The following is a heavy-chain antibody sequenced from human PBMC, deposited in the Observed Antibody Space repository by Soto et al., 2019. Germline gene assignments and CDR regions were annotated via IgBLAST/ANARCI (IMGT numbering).Heavy chain of an antibody. CDR2: IKEEGSEI. CDR1: GFTLSYW. V-gene: IGHV3-7*01. CDR3: ASPRAVTSGWDR. J-gene: IGHJ5*02. Sequence: GGSLRLSCTPSGFTLSYWMSRVRQAPGKGLEWVANIKEEGSEIQYVDSVKGRFTISRDTAKNSLYLEMNRLRVEDTAVYYCASPRAVTSGWDRWGQGTLVTVSS. D-gene: IGHD4-17*01.